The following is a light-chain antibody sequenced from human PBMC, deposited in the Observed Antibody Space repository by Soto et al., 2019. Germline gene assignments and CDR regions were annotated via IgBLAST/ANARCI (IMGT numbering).Light chain of an antibody. Sequence: QSALTQPASVSGSPGQSITISCTGTSSDVGAYNYVSWYQQHPGKAPKLIIYEVSDRPSGVSNLFSGSKSGNTASLTISGLQAEDEADYYCSSFAGSRVLVLGGGTKVTVL. CDR1: SSDVGAYNY. CDR3: SSFAGSRVLV. CDR2: EVS. V-gene: IGLV2-14*03. J-gene: IGLJ2*01.